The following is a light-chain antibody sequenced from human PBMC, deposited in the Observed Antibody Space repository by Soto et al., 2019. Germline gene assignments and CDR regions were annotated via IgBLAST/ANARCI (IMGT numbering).Light chain of an antibody. Sequence: QSALTQPRSVSGSPGQSVTISCTGTSSDVGGYNYVSWYQQHPGKAPKLMIYDVSKRPSGVPDRFSGSKSANTASLTISGLQAEDEADYYCCSYAGNYTWVFGGGTKLTVL. CDR2: DVS. CDR1: SSDVGGYNY. V-gene: IGLV2-11*01. J-gene: IGLJ3*02. CDR3: CSYAGNYTWV.